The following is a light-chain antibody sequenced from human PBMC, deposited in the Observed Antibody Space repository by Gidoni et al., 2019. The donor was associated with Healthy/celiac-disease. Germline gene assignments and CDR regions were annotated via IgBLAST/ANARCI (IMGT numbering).Light chain of an antibody. J-gene: IGKJ3*01. CDR3: QQYYSTPFT. CDR1: QSVLYSSNNKNY. V-gene: IGKV4-1*01. Sequence: DIVMTQSPDSLAVSLGERATINCKSSQSVLYSSNNKNYLAWYQQKPGQPPKLLIYWASTRESGVSDRFSGSGSGTDSTLTISSLQAEDVAVYYCQQYYSTPFTFGPGTKVDIK. CDR2: WAS.